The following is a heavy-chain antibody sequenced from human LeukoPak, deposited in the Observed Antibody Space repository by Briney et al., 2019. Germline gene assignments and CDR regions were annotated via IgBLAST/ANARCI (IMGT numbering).Heavy chain of an antibody. CDR1: GYTFTSYY. V-gene: IGHV1-46*01. J-gene: IGHJ4*02. Sequence: ASVKVSCKASGYTFTSYYMHWVRQAPGQGLEWMGIINPSGGSTSYAQKFQGRVTMTRDMSTSTVYMELSSLRSEDTAVYYCATEGAGGHLDYWGRGTLVTVSS. CDR2: INPSGGST. CDR3: ATEGAGGHLDY. D-gene: IGHD3-10*01.